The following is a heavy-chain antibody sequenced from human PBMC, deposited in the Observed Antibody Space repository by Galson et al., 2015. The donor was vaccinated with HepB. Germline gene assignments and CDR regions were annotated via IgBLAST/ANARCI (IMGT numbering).Heavy chain of an antibody. J-gene: IGHJ4*02. CDR2: IFSNDEK. CDR1: GFSLSNARMG. CDR3: ARIAVSQWGSSGQIFDY. V-gene: IGHV2-26*01. D-gene: IGHD6-25*01. Sequence: PALVKPTQTLTLTCTVSGFSLSNARMGVSWIRQPPGKALEWLARIFSNDEKSYSTSLKSRLTISKDTSKSQVVLTMTNMDPVDTATYYCARIAVSQWGSSGQIFDYWGQGTLVTVSS.